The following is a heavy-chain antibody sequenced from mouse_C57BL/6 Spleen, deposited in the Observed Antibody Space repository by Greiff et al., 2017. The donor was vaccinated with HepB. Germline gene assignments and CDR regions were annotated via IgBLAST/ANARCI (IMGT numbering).Heavy chain of an antibody. CDR2: INPSSGYT. CDR1: GYTFTSYW. V-gene: IGHV1-7*01. Sequence: VQLQQSGAELAKPGASVKLSCKASGYTFTSYWMHWVKQRPGQGLEWIGYINPSSGYTKYNQKFKDKATLTADKSSSTAYMQLSSLTYEDSAVYYCARSDYGSSYTFAYWGQGTLVTVSA. J-gene: IGHJ3*01. D-gene: IGHD1-1*01. CDR3: ARSDYGSSYTFAY.